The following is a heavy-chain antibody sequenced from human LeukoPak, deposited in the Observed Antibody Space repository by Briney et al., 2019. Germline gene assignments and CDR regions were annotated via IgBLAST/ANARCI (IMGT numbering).Heavy chain of an antibody. CDR1: GGPISSSIYH. Sequence: PSETPSLTCTVSGGPISSSIYHWGWIRQPPGKGLEWSGSIYHSGSTYYNPSLQSRATISVDTSTNQFSLKVSSVTAADTAVYYCARTDYGSCGYYHYFDYWGQGTLVTVSS. CDR3: ARTDYGSCGYYHYFDY. J-gene: IGHJ4*02. CDR2: IYHSGST. D-gene: IGHD3-22*01. V-gene: IGHV4-39*01.